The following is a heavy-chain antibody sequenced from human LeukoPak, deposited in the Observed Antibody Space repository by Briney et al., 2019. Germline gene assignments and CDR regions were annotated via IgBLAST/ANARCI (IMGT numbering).Heavy chain of an antibody. Sequence: GGSLRLSCAASGFTFSSYSMNWVRQAPGKGLEWVSSISSSSSYIYYADSVKGRFTISRDNAKNSLYLQMNSLRAEDTAVYYCARGDREINFDYWGQGTLVTVSS. J-gene: IGHJ4*02. D-gene: IGHD2-21*02. CDR1: GFTFSSYS. CDR2: ISSSSSYI. CDR3: ARGDREINFDY. V-gene: IGHV3-21*01.